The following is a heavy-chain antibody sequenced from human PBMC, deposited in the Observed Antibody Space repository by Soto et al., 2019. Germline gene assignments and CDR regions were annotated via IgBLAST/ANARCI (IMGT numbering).Heavy chain of an antibody. CDR3: ANMAYIYYYIDV. J-gene: IGHJ6*03. V-gene: IGHV4-59*08. D-gene: IGHD3-10*01. CDR2: VYYSGST. Sequence: PSETLSLTCTVSGGSISSDYWTWIRQPPGKGLEWIGYVYYSGSTKYNPSLKSRVTMSVDTSKSQFSLKLSSVTAADTAVYYCANMAYIYYYIDVWGKGTTVTVSS. CDR1: GGSISSDY.